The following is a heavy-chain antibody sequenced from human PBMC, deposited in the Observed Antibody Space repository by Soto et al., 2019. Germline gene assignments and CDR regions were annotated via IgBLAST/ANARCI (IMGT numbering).Heavy chain of an antibody. D-gene: IGHD3-3*01. V-gene: IGHV1-3*01. CDR2: INAGNGNT. J-gene: IGHJ3*02. Sequence: ASVKVSCKASGYTFTSYAMHWVRQAPGQGLEWMGWINAGNGNTKYSQKFQGRVTITRDTSASTAYMELSSLRSEDTAVYYCARDRSGYDFWSGYPTDAFDIWGQGTRVTVSS. CDR1: GYTFTSYA. CDR3: ARDRSGYDFWSGYPTDAFDI.